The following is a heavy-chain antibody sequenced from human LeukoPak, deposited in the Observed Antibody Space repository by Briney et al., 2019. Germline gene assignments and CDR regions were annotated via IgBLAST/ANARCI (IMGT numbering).Heavy chain of an antibody. V-gene: IGHV4-30-4*01. CDR3: AREGSGYCSSTSCPYYGMDV. J-gene: IGHJ6*02. D-gene: IGHD2-2*01. CDR1: GGSISSGDYY. Sequence: SETLSLTCTVSGGSISSGDYYWGWIRRPPGKGLEWIGYMYYSGSTYYNPSLKSRVTISVDTSKNQFSLKLSSVTAADTAVYYCAREGSGYCSSTSCPYYGMDVWGQGTTVTVSS. CDR2: MYYSGST.